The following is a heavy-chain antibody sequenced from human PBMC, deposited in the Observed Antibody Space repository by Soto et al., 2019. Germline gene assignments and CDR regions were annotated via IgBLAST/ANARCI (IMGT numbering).Heavy chain of an antibody. Sequence: QVQLVQSGAEVKKPGASVKVSCKASGYTFTSYAMHWVRQAPGQRLEWMGWINAGNGNKKYSQKFRGRVTITRGASASTAYMELSSLRSEDTAVYYCARSIVVVTALDYWGQGTLVTVSS. CDR1: GYTFTSYA. CDR2: INAGNGNK. V-gene: IGHV1-3*01. J-gene: IGHJ4*02. CDR3: ARSIVVVTALDY. D-gene: IGHD2-21*02.